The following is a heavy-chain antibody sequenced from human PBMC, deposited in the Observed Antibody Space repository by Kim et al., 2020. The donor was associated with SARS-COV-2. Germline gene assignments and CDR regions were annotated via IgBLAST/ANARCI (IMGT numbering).Heavy chain of an antibody. Sequence: GGSLRLSCAASGFTFSSYGMHWVRQAPGKGLEWVAVISYDGSNKYYADSVKGRFTISRDNSKNTLYLQMNSLRAEDTAVYYCAMGEEGNFDYWGQGTLVTVSS. CDR2: ISYDGSNK. D-gene: IGHD1-26*01. J-gene: IGHJ4*02. V-gene: IGHV3-30*03. CDR1: GFTFSSYG. CDR3: AMGEEGNFDY.